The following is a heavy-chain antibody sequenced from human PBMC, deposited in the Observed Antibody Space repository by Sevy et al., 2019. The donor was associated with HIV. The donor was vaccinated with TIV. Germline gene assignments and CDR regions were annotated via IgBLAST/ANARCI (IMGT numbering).Heavy chain of an antibody. Sequence: GGSLRLSCKPSGFTFVSYAMNWVRQAPGKGLEWVATIYGSGSTTYHADSLRGRFSISSDDSKNTLYLQMNSLKTEDTAVYYCAGGRFDSSGSFDAFDIWGQGTMVTVSS. CDR3: AGGRFDSSGSFDAFDI. D-gene: IGHD3-22*01. V-gene: IGHV3-23*01. CDR2: IYGSGSTT. J-gene: IGHJ3*02. CDR1: GFTFVSYA.